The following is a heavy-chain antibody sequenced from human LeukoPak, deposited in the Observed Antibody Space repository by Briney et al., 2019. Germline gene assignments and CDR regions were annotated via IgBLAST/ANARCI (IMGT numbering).Heavy chain of an antibody. CDR2: ISWNSGSI. D-gene: IGHD3-22*01. V-gene: IGHV3-9*01. J-gene: IGHJ4*02. CDR1: GFTFDDYA. Sequence: PGRSLRLFCAASGFTFDDYAMHWVRQAPGKGLEWVSGISWNSGSIGYADSVKGRFTISRDNAKNSLYLQMNSLRAEDTALYYCAKDPDPVYYYDSSGYYDYWGQGTLVTVSS. CDR3: AKDPDPVYYYDSSGYYDY.